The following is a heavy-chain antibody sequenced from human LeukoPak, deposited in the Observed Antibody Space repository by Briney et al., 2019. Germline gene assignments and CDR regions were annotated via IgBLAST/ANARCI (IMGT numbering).Heavy chain of an antibody. Sequence: PGLSLRLSCTASGFTFGVYAMSWFRQAPGKGLEDVSFIRNKAYSVTTAYAASVRVRFTISRDDSKRIAYLQMNSLKSEDTAVYYCTRDGDRITIFGVVIPSDEYYYYMDVWGKGNTVTVSS. CDR3: TRDGDRITIFGVVIPSDEYYYYMDV. J-gene: IGHJ6*03. D-gene: IGHD3-3*01. V-gene: IGHV3-49*03. CDR1: GFTFGVYA. CDR2: IRNKAYSVTT.